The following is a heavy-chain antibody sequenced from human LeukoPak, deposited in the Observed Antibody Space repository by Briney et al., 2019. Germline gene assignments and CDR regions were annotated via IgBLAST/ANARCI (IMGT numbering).Heavy chain of an antibody. CDR3: ARKSDNSYYFDY. CDR2: INPNSGGS. V-gene: IGHV1-2*02. Sequence: ASVKVSCKASGYTFTDYYIHWVRQAPGQGLEWMGWINPNSGGSNYAQKFQGRVTMTRDMSISTAYMELSSLRSDDTAVYYCARKSDNSYYFDYWGQGTLVTVSS. CDR1: GYTFTDYY. D-gene: IGHD2/OR15-2a*01. J-gene: IGHJ4*02.